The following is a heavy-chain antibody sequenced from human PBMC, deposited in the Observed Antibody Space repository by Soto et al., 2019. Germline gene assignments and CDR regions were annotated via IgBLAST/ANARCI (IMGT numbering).Heavy chain of an antibody. Sequence: EVQLLESGGGVVHPGGSLRLSCSASGFTFSTFAMGWVRQAPGKGLEWVSSITATSGSRYYVDSMKGRFTVSRDNSINTVHPQMNNLRAEDTGIYYCVKDSDLEHQRFAGLDHWGQGTLVTVSS. CDR3: VKDSDLEHQRFAGLDH. V-gene: IGHV3-23*01. J-gene: IGHJ4*02. CDR2: ITATSGSR. CDR1: GFTFSTFA. D-gene: IGHD1-1*01.